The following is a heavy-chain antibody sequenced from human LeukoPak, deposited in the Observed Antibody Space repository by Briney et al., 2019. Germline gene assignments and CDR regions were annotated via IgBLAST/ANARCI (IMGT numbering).Heavy chain of an antibody. CDR2: IYTSGST. CDR1: GGSISSYY. V-gene: IGHV4-4*09. CDR3: ARGGGYDYYYYMDV. Sequence: SETLSLTCTVSGGSISSYYWSWIRQPPGKGLKWIGYIYTSGSTNYNPSLKSRVTISVDTSKNQFSLKLSSVTAADTAVYYCARGGGYDYYYYMDVWGKGTTVTVSS. D-gene: IGHD2-15*01. J-gene: IGHJ6*03.